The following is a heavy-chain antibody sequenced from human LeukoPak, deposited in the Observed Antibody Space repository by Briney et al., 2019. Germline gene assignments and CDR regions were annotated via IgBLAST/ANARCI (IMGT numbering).Heavy chain of an antibody. CDR2: IYTSGST. Sequence: PSQTLSLTCTVSGDSISSGSYYWSWIRQPAGKGLEWIGRIYTSGSTNYNPSLKSRVTISVDTSKNQFSLKLSSVTAADTAVYYCARTLWFGELLSWFDPWGQGTLVTVSS. J-gene: IGHJ5*02. D-gene: IGHD3-10*01. V-gene: IGHV4-61*02. CDR3: ARTLWFGELLSWFDP. CDR1: GDSISSGSYY.